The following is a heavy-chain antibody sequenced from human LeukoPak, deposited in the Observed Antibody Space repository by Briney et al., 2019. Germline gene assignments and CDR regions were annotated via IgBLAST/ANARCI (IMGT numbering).Heavy chain of an antibody. Sequence: GGSLRLSCAASGFTVSSNYMSWVRQAPGKGLEWVSVIYSGGSTYYADSVKGRFTISRDNSKNTLYLQMNSLRAEDTAVYYCARQSRKFGVFDPWGQGTLVTVSS. V-gene: IGHV3-53*01. D-gene: IGHD3-10*01. J-gene: IGHJ5*02. CDR3: ARQSRKFGVFDP. CDR2: IYSGGST. CDR1: GFTVSSNY.